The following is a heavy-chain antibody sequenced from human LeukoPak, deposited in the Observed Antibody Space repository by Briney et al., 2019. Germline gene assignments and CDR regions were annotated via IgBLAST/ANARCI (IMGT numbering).Heavy chain of an antibody. J-gene: IGHJ5*01. Sequence: SETLSLTCTVSGGSISSSSYYWGWIRQPPGKGLEWIGSIYYSGSTYYNPSLKSRVTISVDTSKNQFSLKLSSVTAADTAVYYCARAYSSSWYDFWGQGTLVTVSS. CDR1: GGSISSSSYY. CDR2: IYYSGST. CDR3: ARAYSSSWYDF. V-gene: IGHV4-39*07. D-gene: IGHD6-13*01.